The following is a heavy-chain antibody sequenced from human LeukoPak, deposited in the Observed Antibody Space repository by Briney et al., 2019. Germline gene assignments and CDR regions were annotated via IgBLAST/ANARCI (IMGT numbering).Heavy chain of an antibody. CDR1: GGSISSSSYY. Sequence: PSETLSLTCTVSGGSISSSSYYWGWIRQPPGKGLEWIGSIYYSGSTYYNPSLKSRVTISVDTSKNQFSLKLSSVTAADTAVYYCARRYYCSSTSSYWNYWGQGTLVTVSS. D-gene: IGHD2-2*01. V-gene: IGHV4-39*01. CDR3: ARRYYCSSTSSYWNY. J-gene: IGHJ4*02. CDR2: IYYSGST.